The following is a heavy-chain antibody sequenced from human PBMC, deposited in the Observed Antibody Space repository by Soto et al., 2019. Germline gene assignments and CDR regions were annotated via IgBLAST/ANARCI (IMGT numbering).Heavy chain of an antibody. CDR1: GCSFTTNW. V-gene: IGHV5-51*01. CDR2: IYFGDSDT. D-gene: IGHD3-16*02. Sequence: GEPLKISCKGSGCSFTTNWIARVRQMPGKGLEWVGVIYFGDSDTRYSPSFQGQVTISVDKSITTAYLQWSSLKASDTAMYYCARHYHGFDYWGQGTPVTVSS. J-gene: IGHJ4*02. CDR3: ARHYHGFDY.